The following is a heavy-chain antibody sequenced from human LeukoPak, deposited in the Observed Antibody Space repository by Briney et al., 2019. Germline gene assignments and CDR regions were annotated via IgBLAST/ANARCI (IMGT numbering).Heavy chain of an antibody. D-gene: IGHD1-1*01. Sequence: SETLSLTCTVSGGSVSIGSYYWSWIRQPPGKGLEWIGYIYYSGSTNYNPSLKSRVTISVDTSKNQFSLKLSSVTAADTAVYYCARAVRLERRPYYFDYWGQGTLVTVSS. CDR1: GGSVSIGSYY. V-gene: IGHV4-61*01. CDR3: ARAVRLERRPYYFDY. J-gene: IGHJ4*02. CDR2: IYYSGST.